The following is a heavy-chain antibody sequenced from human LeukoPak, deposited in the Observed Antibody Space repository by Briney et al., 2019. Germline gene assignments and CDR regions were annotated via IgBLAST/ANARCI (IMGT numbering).Heavy chain of an antibody. Sequence: ASVKVSCKASGYTFTDYYIHWVRQAPGQGLEWMGWINPDSGGTKPAQKFQGRVTMTRDTSNSTAYMELSRLRSDDTAVYFCAKDIVGATTSAFNIRGQGTMVTVSS. CDR1: GYTFTDYY. J-gene: IGHJ3*02. V-gene: IGHV1-2*02. D-gene: IGHD1-26*01. CDR2: INPDSGGT. CDR3: AKDIVGATTSAFNI.